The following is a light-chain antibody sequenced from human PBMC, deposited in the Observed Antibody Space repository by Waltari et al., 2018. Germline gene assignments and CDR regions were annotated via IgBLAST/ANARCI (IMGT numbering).Light chain of an antibody. V-gene: IGKV3-20*01. CDR1: QSVGSY. J-gene: IGKJ1*01. CDR3: QKYVSLPAT. CDR2: DAS. Sequence: ESVLTQSPATLSLSPGERATLSCRASQSVGSYLAWYQQKPGQAPRLLIYDASIRATGISDRFSGSGSGTDFSLTISRLEPEDFAVYYCQKYVSLPATFGQGTKVEIK.